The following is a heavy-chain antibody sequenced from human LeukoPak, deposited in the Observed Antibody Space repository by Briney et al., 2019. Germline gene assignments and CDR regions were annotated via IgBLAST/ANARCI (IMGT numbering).Heavy chain of an antibody. CDR3: TLVVTASSTYGY. D-gene: IGHD2-21*02. V-gene: IGHV4-39*01. Sequence: SETLSLTCTVSGGSISSSSYYWGWIRQPPGKGLEWIGSFYYSGSTYYSPSLKSRVTISVDTSKNHFSLKLRSVTAADTAVYFCTLVVTASSTYGYWGQGTLVTVSS. CDR1: GGSISSSSYY. J-gene: IGHJ4*02. CDR2: FYYSGST.